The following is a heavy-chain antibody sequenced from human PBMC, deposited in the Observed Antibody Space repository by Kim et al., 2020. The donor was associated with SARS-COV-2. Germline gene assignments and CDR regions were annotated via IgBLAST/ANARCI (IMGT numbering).Heavy chain of an antibody. V-gene: IGHV3-33*03. Sequence: GGSLRLSCEATGFSFSSYAMNWVRQAPGKGLEWVALIWYDAKKEEYADSVKGRFTIARDDSKNKVYLQMDSLGVEDTAVYYCAKSRYCSSTSCAYYLDHWGQGTLVTVSS. CDR2: IWYDAKKE. J-gene: IGHJ4*02. D-gene: IGHD2-2*01. CDR1: GFSFSSYA. CDR3: AKSRYCSSTSCAYYLDH.